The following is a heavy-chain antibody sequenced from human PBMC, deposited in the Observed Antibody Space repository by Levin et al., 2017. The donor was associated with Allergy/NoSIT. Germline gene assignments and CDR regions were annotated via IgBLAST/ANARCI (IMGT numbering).Heavy chain of an antibody. Sequence: KPSETLSLTCSVSGGSISYYYWSWIRQPPGKGLEWIGYISDSGSTRYNPSFKSRVIMSVDRSNNQFSLRLTSVTTADTAVYYCARAQSGSTILFDNWGQGTLVTVSS. CDR2: ISDSGST. CDR1: GGSISYYY. CDR3: ARAQSGSTILFDN. V-gene: IGHV4-59*01. D-gene: IGHD2-15*01. J-gene: IGHJ4*02.